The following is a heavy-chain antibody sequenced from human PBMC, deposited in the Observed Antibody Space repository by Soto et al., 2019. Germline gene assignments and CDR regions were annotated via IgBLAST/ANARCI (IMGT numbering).Heavy chain of an antibody. CDR2: INPSGGTT. V-gene: IGHV1-46*01. J-gene: IGHJ5*02. CDR1: GYTFTSYY. CDR3: ARDRWRLGH. Sequence: ASVKVSCKASGYTFTSYYMHWVRQAPGQGLEWLGIINPSGGTTTYAQNFQGRLTMTTDTSTSTVYMELSSLRSEDTAVYYCARDRWRLGHWGQGALVTVSS.